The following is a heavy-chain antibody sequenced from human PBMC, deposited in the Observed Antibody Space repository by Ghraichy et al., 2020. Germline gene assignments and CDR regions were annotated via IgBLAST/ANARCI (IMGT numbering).Heavy chain of an antibody. CDR3: ARGYYDSSGSFDY. CDR2: ISSSSSYI. D-gene: IGHD3-22*01. V-gene: IGHV3-21*01. Sequence: LSLTCAASGFTFSSYSMNWVRQAPGKGLEWVSSISSSSSYIYYADSVKGRFTISRDNAKNSLYLQMNSLRAEDTAVYYCARGYYDSSGSFDYWGQGTLVTVSS. J-gene: IGHJ4*02. CDR1: GFTFSSYS.